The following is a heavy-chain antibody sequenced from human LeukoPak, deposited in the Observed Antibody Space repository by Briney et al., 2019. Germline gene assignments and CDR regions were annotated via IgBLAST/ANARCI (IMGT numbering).Heavy chain of an antibody. J-gene: IGHJ4*02. Sequence: ASVKVSCKVSGYTFTSYYMHWVRQAPGQGLEWMGIINPSGGSTSYAQKFQGRVTMTRDTSTSTVYMELSSLRSEDTAVYYCAREILYDYVWGSYRSPFDYWGQGTLVTVSS. CDR3: AREILYDYVWGSYRSPFDY. D-gene: IGHD3-16*02. CDR2: INPSGGST. CDR1: GYTFTSYY. V-gene: IGHV1-46*01.